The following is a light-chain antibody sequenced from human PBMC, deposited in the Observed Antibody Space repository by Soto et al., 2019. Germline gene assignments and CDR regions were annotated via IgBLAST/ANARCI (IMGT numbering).Light chain of an antibody. Sequence: EIVMSQSPATLSVSPGERATLSCRASQSVSSNLAWYQQKPGQAPRLLIHGASTRASGVPPRFSGSGSGTDFSLTISSLQSEDFAVYYCQQRSNWPGLTFGGGTKADIK. CDR3: QQRSNWPGLT. CDR1: QSVSSN. J-gene: IGKJ4*01. CDR2: GAS. V-gene: IGKV3D-15*01.